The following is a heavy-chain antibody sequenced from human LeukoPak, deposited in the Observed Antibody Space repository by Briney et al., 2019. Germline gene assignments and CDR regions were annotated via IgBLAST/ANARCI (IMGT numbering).Heavy chain of an antibody. Sequence: GGSLRLSCAASGFTFSSYAMSWVRQAPGKGLEWVSAISGSGGSTYYADSVKGRFTISRDNAKNSLYLQMNSLRAEDTAVYYCAREVAAAGIGNWFDPWGQGTLVTVSS. V-gene: IGHV3-23*01. J-gene: IGHJ5*02. CDR1: GFTFSSYA. D-gene: IGHD6-13*01. CDR2: ISGSGGST. CDR3: AREVAAAGIGNWFDP.